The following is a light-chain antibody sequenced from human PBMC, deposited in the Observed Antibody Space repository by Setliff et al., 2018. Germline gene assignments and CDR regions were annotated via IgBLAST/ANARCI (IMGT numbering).Light chain of an antibody. Sequence: QSALTQPRSVSGSPGQSVTISCTGTSSDVGAYNYVSWYQHHPGKVPKLMVYDVTKRPSGVPDRFSGSKSGNTASLTSSGLQAEDEADYYCCSFAVTYYVFGSGTNVT. CDR1: SSDVGAYNY. J-gene: IGLJ1*01. V-gene: IGLV2-11*01. CDR3: CSFAVTYYV. CDR2: DVT.